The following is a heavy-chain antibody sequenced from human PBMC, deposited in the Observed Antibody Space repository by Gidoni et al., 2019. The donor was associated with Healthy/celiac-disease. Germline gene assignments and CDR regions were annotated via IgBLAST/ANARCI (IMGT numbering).Heavy chain of an antibody. J-gene: IGHJ5*02. CDR2: IKQDGSEK. CDR1: GFTFSSYW. Sequence: EVQLVESGGGLVQPGGSLRLSCAASGFTFSSYWMSWVRQAPGKGLEWVANIKQDGSEKYYVDSVKGRFTISRDNAKNSLYLQMNSLRAEDTAVYYCARDISDFWSGYDPSWFDPWGQGTLVTVSS. CDR3: ARDISDFWSGYDPSWFDP. V-gene: IGHV3-7*03. D-gene: IGHD3-3*01.